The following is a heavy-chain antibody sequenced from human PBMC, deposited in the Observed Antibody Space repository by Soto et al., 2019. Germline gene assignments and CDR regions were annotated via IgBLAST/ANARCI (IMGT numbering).Heavy chain of an antibody. J-gene: IGHJ4*02. D-gene: IGHD6-6*01. CDR1: GFTFSSYA. CDR2: ISGSGGGT. Sequence: PGGSLRLSCAASGFTFSSYAMSWVRQAPGKGLEWVSVISGSGGGTYYADSVKGRFTISRDISKNTVYLQMNSLRAEDTAVYYCAKASVATRPWDYWGQGTLVTVSS. V-gene: IGHV3-23*01. CDR3: AKASVATRPWDY.